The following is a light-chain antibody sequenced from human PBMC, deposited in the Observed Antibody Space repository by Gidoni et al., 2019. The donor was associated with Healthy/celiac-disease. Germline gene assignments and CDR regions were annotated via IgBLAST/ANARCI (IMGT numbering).Light chain of an antibody. J-gene: IGKJ4*01. CDR3: QQRSNWPPLT. V-gene: IGKV3-11*01. CDR1: QSVSSY. Sequence: IVLTQSPATLSLSPGERATLSCRASQSVSSYLAWYQQKPGQAPRLLSYDASNRATGIPPRCSGSGSGTDFTLTSSSLEPEDFAVYYGQQRSNWPPLTFGGGTKVEIK. CDR2: DAS.